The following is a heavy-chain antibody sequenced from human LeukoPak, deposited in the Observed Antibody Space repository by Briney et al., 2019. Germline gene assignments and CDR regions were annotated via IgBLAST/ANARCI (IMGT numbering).Heavy chain of an antibody. Sequence: VPPGRSLRLSCAASGFTFSSYGMHWVRQAPGKGLEWVAVIWYDGSNKYYADSVKGRLTISRDNSKNTLYLQMNSLRAEDTAVYYCARDGKKNYYDSSGPEGYFDYWGQGTLVTVSS. CDR2: IWYDGSNK. D-gene: IGHD3-22*01. V-gene: IGHV3-33*08. CDR3: ARDGKKNYYDSSGPEGYFDY. J-gene: IGHJ4*02. CDR1: GFTFSSYG.